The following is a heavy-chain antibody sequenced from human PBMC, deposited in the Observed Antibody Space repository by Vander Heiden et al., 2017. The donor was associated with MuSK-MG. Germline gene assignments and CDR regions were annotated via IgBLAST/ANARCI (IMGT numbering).Heavy chain of an antibody. J-gene: IGHJ2*01. V-gene: IGHV4-34*01. CDR3: ARGGPIVVETAAWYFDL. D-gene: IGHD2-21*02. Sequence: QVQLQQWGAGLLKPSETLSLTCAVYGGSFSGYYWSWIRQPPGKGLEWIGEINHSGSTNYNPSLKSRVTISVDTSKNQFSLKLSSVTAADTAVYYCARGGPIVVETAAWYFDLWGRGTLVTVSS. CDR1: GGSFSGYY. CDR2: INHSGST.